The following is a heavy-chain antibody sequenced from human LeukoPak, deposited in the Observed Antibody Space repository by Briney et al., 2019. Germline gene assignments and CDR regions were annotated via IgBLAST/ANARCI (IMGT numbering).Heavy chain of an antibody. CDR3: ARDPYGMDV. CDR2: IYYSGST. V-gene: IGHV4-61*08. Sequence: SETLSLTCTVSGGSVSSSGYYWSWLRQPPGKGLEWIAYIYYSGSTNYNPSLKSRVTISVDTSKNQFSLKMRSVTAADTAVYYCARDPYGMDVWGKGTTVTVSS. CDR1: GGSVSSSGYY. J-gene: IGHJ6*04.